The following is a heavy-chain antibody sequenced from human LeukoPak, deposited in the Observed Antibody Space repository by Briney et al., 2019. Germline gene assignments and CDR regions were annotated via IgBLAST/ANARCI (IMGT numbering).Heavy chain of an antibody. CDR1: GYTFTSYY. Sequence: GASVKVSCKASGYTFTSYYMHWVRQAPGQGLEWMGIINPSGGSTSYAQKFQGRVTMTRDTSTRTVYMELSSLRSEDTAVYYCARDSAGDFDWFSYFDYWGQGTLVTVSS. CDR3: ARDSAGDFDWFSYFDY. J-gene: IGHJ4*02. CDR2: INPSGGST. V-gene: IGHV1-46*01. D-gene: IGHD3-9*01.